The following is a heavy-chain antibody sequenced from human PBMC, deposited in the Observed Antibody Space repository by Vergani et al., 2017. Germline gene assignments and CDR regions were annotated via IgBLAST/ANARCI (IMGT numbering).Heavy chain of an antibody. CDR3: ASRRPRLNLGSKSNAGTFAS. CDR1: GGSLSGYF. D-gene: IGHD3-10*01. CDR2: ITAIGSA. Sequence: QVHLQQRGAGVLKPSETLSLTCGVIGGSLSGYFWSWIRQSPGRGMEWIGEITAIGSAKYSPSATSRVTISVDTSRGEFTLTVTSVTAADTGLYFCASRRPRLNLGSKSNAGTFASWGQGTQVIVSS. J-gene: IGHJ5*02. V-gene: IGHV4-34*02.